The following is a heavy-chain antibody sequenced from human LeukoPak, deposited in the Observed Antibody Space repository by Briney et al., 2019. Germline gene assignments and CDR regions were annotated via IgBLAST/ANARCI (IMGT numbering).Heavy chain of an antibody. V-gene: IGHV4-4*07. D-gene: IGHD1-1*01. CDR1: GGSISSYY. J-gene: IGHJ6*03. CDR3: ARDSTRVQSRPNYYYYYYMDV. Sequence: PSGTLSLTCTVSGGSISSYYWSWIRQPAGKGLEWIGRIYTSGSTNYNPSLKSRVTMSVDTSKNQFSLKLSSVTAADTAVYYCARDSTRVQSRPNYYYYYYMDVWGKGTTVTVSS. CDR2: IYTSGST.